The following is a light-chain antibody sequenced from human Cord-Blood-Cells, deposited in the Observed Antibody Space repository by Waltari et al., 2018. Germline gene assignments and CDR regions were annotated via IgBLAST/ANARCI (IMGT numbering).Light chain of an antibody. CDR1: QSVSSSY. J-gene: IGKJ4*01. CDR2: GAS. CDR3: QQYGSSLLT. Sequence: EIVLTQSPGTLSLSPGERATLSCRASQSVSSSYLAWYQQKPRQAPRLLIYGASSRATGIPGRFSGSGSGTDFTLTISRLEPEDFAVYYCQQYGSSLLTFGGGTKVEIK. V-gene: IGKV3-20*01.